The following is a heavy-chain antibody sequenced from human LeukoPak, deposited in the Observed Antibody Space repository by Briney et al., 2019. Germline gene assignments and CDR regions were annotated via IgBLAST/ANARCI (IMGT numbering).Heavy chain of an antibody. Sequence: GGSLRLSCAASEFTYSAYAMSWVRQAPGKGLEWVSTISGDGRSTFYADSVKGRFTISRDDSKTTLSLQMNSLRAEDTAIYYCARRYGGWGAFDIWGQGTVVTVSS. D-gene: IGHD4-23*01. CDR1: EFTYSAYA. CDR3: ARRYGGWGAFDI. J-gene: IGHJ3*02. V-gene: IGHV3-23*01. CDR2: ISGDGRST.